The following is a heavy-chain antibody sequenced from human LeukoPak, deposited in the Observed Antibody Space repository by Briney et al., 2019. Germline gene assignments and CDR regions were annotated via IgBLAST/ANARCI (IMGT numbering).Heavy chain of an antibody. Sequence: GRSLSLSCAASGFTVSSYSMNWVRQPPRRGLEWGSSISSSSSYIYYTDSVKGRFSIARDNAKNPLYLQTDSLRAEDTAVYYCASFQQLVEVLGYWGQGTLVTVSS. V-gene: IGHV3-21*01. CDR1: GFTVSSYS. J-gene: IGHJ4*02. D-gene: IGHD6-13*01. CDR2: ISSSSSYI. CDR3: ASFQQLVEVLGY.